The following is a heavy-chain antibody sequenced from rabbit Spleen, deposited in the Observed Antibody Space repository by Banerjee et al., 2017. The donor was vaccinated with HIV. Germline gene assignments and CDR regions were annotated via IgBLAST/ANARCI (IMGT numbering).Heavy chain of an antibody. J-gene: IGHJ4*01. CDR2: IYTGSGST. V-gene: IGHV1S45*01. D-gene: IGHD7-1*01. CDR3: ARRGAYIYDYPATDFSL. CDR1: GFSFSSSYW. Sequence: EESGGDLVKPEGSLTLTCTASGFSFSSSYWICWVRQAPGKGLEWIGCIYTGSGSTYYASWAKGRFTITRSTSLNTVTLQMTSLTAADTATYFCARRGAYIYDYPATDFSLWGPGTLVTVS.